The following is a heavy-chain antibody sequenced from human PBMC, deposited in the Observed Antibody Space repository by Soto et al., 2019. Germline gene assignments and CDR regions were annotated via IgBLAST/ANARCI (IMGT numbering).Heavy chain of an antibody. CDR1: SDSISGENW. J-gene: IGHJ4*02. D-gene: IGHD3-16*01. CDR3: ARVFSSGSGWMYYFDF. Sequence: QVQLQESGPGLVKSSETLSLTCTVSSDSISGENWWSWVRQPPGMGLEWIGEIFHTGDTNYNPSLRSRVTMEVDKSKNQFSLKLISATAADTAVYYCARVFSSGSGWMYYFDFWSQGNLVFVSS. V-gene: IGHV4-4*02. CDR2: IFHTGDT.